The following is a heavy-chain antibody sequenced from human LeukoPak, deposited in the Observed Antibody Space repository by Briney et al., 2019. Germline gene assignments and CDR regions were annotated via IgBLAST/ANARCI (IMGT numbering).Heavy chain of an antibody. D-gene: IGHD2-2*01. CDR2: ISYDGSNK. CDR3: AREMFHCSSTSCYVDY. V-gene: IGHV3-30*04. CDR1: GFTFSSYA. J-gene: IGHJ4*02. Sequence: PGGSLRLSCAASGFTFSSYAMHWVRQAPGKGLEWVAVISYDGSNKYYADSVKGRFTISRDNSKNTLYLQMNSLRAEDAAVYYCAREMFHCSSTSCYVDYWGQGTLVTVSS.